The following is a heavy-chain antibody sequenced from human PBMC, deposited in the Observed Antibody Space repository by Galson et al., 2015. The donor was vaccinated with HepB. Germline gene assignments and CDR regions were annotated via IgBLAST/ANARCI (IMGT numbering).Heavy chain of an antibody. V-gene: IGHV3-23*01. D-gene: IGHD6-19*01. J-gene: IGHJ4*02. CDR2: ISSTGGMT. CDR1: GFTFRTYA. CDR3: VSAVAGIFDY. Sequence: SLRLSCAASGFTFRTYAMNWVRQVPGKGLEWVSTISSTGGMTYYPDAVKGRFTVTRDNSKNTVYLKVNSLSPEDTAVYYCVSAVAGIFDYWGQGTLVTVSS.